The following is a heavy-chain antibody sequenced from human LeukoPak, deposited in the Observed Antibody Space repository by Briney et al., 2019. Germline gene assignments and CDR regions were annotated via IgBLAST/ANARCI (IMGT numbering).Heavy chain of an antibody. J-gene: IGHJ4*02. CDR3: AKAPSPGYCSSTSCYYDY. CDR2: ISDNGGST. V-gene: IGHV3-23*01. D-gene: IGHD2-2*01. CDR1: GFTFSSYA. Sequence: QPGGSLRLSCAASGFTFSSYAMSWVRQAPGKGLEWVTAISDNGGSTYYADSVKGRFTISRDNSKNTLYLQMNSLRGDDTAVYHCAKAPSPGYCSSTSCYYDYWGQGTLVTVSS.